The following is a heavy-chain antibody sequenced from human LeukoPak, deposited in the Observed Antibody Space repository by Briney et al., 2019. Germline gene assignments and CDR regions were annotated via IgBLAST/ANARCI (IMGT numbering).Heavy chain of an antibody. J-gene: IGHJ4*02. CDR3: ARGGCIAAQCVNDY. CDR1: GYPLTTYY. D-gene: IGHD6-6*01. CDR2: IIPIFGTA. V-gene: IGHV1-69*05. Sequence: ASVKVSCKASGYPLTTYYMHWVRQAPGQGREWVGGIIPIFGTANYAQKFQGRVTITTDESTSTAYMELSSLRSEDTAVYYCARGGCIAAQCVNDYWGQGTLVTVSS.